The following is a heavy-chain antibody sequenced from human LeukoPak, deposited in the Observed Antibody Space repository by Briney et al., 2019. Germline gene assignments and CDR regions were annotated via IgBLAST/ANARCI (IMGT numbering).Heavy chain of an antibody. D-gene: IGHD3-10*01. Sequence: SETLSLTCAVYGESMIGHYWTWIREPPGKRLEWIGEIHHSGDTNSNPSLKNRVTMSIDMSKNQFSLTLKSVTAADTAVYYCVRATANGSGRAYDHWAQGNLVPVSS. CDR2: IHHSGDT. V-gene: IGHV4-34*01. CDR1: GESMIGHY. J-gene: IGHJ4*02. CDR3: VRATANGSGRAYDH.